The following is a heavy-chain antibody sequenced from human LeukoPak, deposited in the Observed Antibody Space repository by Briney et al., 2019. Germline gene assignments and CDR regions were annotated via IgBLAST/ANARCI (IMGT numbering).Heavy chain of an antibody. CDR3: ATMRGELGLYYFDY. CDR2: IYYSGST. CDR1: GGSISSYY. Sequence: SETLSLTCTVSGGSISSYYWSWIRQPPGKGLEWIGYIYYSGSTNYNPSLKSRVTISVDTSKNQFSLKLSSVTAADTAVYYCATMRGELGLYYFDYWGQGTLVTVSS. D-gene: IGHD1-26*01. J-gene: IGHJ4*02. V-gene: IGHV4-59*08.